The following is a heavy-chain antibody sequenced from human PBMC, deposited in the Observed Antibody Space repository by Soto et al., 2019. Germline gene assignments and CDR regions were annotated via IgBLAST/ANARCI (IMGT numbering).Heavy chain of an antibody. CDR3: AKAPAIGYYYGMGV. V-gene: IGHV3-30*18. J-gene: IGHJ6*02. Sequence: GGSLRLSCAASGFTFSSYGMHWVRQAPGKGLEWVAVISYDGSNKYYADSVKGRFTISRDNSKNTLYLQMNSLRAEDTAVYYCAKAPAIGYYYGMGVWGQGTTVTVSS. D-gene: IGHD2-2*02. CDR1: GFTFSSYG. CDR2: ISYDGSNK.